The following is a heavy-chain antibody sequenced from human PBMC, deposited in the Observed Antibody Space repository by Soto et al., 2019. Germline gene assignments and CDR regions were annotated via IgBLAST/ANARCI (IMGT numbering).Heavy chain of an antibody. CDR1: GFTFSSYA. D-gene: IGHD2-2*01. CDR2: ISGSGGST. Sequence: PGGPLRLPYAASGFTFSSYAMSWVRKAPGKGLEWVSAISGSGGSTYYADSVKGRFTISRDNSKNTLYLQMNSLRAEDTAVYYCAKDIVVVPAAIIDYWGQGTLVTVSS. J-gene: IGHJ4*02. V-gene: IGHV3-23*01. CDR3: AKDIVVVPAAIIDY.